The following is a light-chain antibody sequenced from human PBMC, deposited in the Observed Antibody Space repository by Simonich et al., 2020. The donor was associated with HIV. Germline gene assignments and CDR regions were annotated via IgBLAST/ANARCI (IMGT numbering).Light chain of an antibody. CDR2: WAA. CDR3: QQYYITPYT. V-gene: IGKV4-1*01. J-gene: IGKJ2*01. CDR1: QSVLYSSNNKNY. Sequence: DIVMTQSPDSLAVSLGERATIDFKSSQSVLYSSNNKNYLAWYQQKPGQPPKLLIYWAATRQSGVSNRCSGSGSGTDVTLTISSLQAEDVAVYYCQQYYITPYTFGQGTKLEI.